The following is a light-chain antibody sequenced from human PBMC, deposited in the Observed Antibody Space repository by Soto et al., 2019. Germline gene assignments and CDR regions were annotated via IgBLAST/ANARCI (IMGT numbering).Light chain of an antibody. Sequence: EIVLTQSPATLYLSPGERATLSCRAIQSVSSYLAWYQQKPGQAPRLLIYDASNRDTGIPARFSGSGAGTECTLTISSLEPEDVEVYYCQQRSNWTITFGQGTRLEIK. CDR2: DAS. J-gene: IGKJ5*01. CDR3: QQRSNWTIT. V-gene: IGKV3-11*01. CDR1: QSVSSY.